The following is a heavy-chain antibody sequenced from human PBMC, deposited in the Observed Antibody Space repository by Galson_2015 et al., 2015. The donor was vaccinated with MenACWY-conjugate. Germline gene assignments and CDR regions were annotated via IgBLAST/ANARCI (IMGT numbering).Heavy chain of an antibody. CDR3: ARDGRSGVPAASNWFDP. CDR2: IYYTGHT. D-gene: IGHD2-2*01. Sequence: SETLSLTCTVSGGSINSIPKYWGWLRQPPGKGLEWIGSIYYTGHTYYNVSLRSRVTISIDTSRNQFSLRLSSVTAADTAMYYCARDGRSGVPAASNWFDPWGQGTLVTVSS. V-gene: IGHV4-39*07. J-gene: IGHJ5*02. CDR1: GGSINSIPKY.